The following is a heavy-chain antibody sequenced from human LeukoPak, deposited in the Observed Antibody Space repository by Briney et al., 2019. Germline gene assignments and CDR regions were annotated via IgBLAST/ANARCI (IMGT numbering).Heavy chain of an antibody. V-gene: IGHV4-59*08. D-gene: IGHD2-15*01. CDR2: GYYSGTT. J-gene: IGHJ5*02. CDR3: ARHRGGGSWENWFDP. Sequence: SETLSLTCAVSGGSISTYYWSWLRQPPGKGPEWIGYGYYSGTTNYNPSLKSRVTISVDTSKNQFSLKVTSVTAADTAVYYCARHRGGGSWENWFDPWGQGTLVIVSS. CDR1: GGSISTYY.